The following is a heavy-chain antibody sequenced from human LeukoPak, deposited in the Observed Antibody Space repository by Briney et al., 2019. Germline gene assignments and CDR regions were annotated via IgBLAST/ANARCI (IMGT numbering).Heavy chain of an antibody. V-gene: IGHV3-48*03. J-gene: IGHJ6*03. CDR2: ISVSGTTI. CDR3: AKDATAVPGTVYMDV. D-gene: IGHD2-2*01. Sequence: LRLSRAATGLTSSDYEMNRVRQGPGIGLELLSRISVSGTTIHYADSVKGRFTISRDNAKNSVYLQMTSLRAEDTALYYCAKDATAVPGTVYMDVWGKGTTVTISS. CDR1: GLTSSDYE.